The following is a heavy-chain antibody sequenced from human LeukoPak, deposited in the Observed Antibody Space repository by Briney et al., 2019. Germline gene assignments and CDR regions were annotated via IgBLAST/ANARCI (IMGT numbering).Heavy chain of an antibody. CDR2: TRNKVNSYST. Sequence: GGSLRLSCAASGFTFSDQYMDWVRQAPGKGLEWVGRTRNKVNSYSTEYAASVKCRFTIARDDSSNSMYLQMNSLKAEYPAVYYCAGALSGRYRELDYWGQGTLVTVSS. D-gene: IGHD1-26*01. J-gene: IGHJ4*02. V-gene: IGHV3-72*01. CDR3: AGALSGRYRELDY. CDR1: GFTFSDQY.